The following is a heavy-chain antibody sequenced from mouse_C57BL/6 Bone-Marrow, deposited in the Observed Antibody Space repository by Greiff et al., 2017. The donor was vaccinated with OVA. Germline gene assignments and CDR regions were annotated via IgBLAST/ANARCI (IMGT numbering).Heavy chain of an antibody. CDR3: ARDYSNYVMDY. CDR1: GFTFSDFY. CDR2: SRNKANDYTT. D-gene: IGHD2-5*01. V-gene: IGHV7-1*01. Sequence: DVKLVESGGGLVQSGRSLRLSCATSGFTFSDFYMEWVRQAPGKGLEWIAASRNKANDYTTEYSASVKGRFIVSRDTSQSILYLQMNALRAEDTAIYYCARDYSNYVMDYWGQGTSVTVSS. J-gene: IGHJ4*01.